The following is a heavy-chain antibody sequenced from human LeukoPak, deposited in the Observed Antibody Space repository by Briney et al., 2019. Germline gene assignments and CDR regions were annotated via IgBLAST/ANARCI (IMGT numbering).Heavy chain of an antibody. CDR1: GYTFTSYG. J-gene: IGHJ4*02. CDR2: ISAYNGNT. D-gene: IGHD3-9*01. CDR3: ARDAGDILTGCYWFPFDY. V-gene: IGHV1-18*01. Sequence: ASVKVSCKASGYTFTSYGISWVRQAPGQGLEWMGWISAYNGNTNYAQKLQGRVTMTTDTSTSTAYMELRSLRSDDTAAYYCARDAGDILTGCYWFPFDYWGQGTLVTVSS.